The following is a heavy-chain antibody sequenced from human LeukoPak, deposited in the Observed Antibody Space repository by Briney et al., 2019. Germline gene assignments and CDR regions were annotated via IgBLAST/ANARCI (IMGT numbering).Heavy chain of an antibody. V-gene: IGHV1-18*01. D-gene: IGHD6-19*01. CDR1: GYTFTSYG. J-gene: IGHJ5*02. CDR2: ISAYNGNT. CDR3: ARHNSGWSLNRGFDP. Sequence: GASVKVSCKASGYTFTSYGISWVRQAPGQGLEWMGWISAYNGNTNYAQKLQGRVTMTTDTSTSTAYMELRSLRSDDTAVYYCARHNSGWSLNRGFDPWGQGTLVTVSS.